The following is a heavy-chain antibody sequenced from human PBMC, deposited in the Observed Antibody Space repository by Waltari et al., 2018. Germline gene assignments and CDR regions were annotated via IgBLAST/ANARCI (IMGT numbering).Heavy chain of an antibody. CDR2: ISYDGSNK. J-gene: IGHJ4*02. D-gene: IGHD3-22*01. V-gene: IGHV3-30-3*01. Sequence: QVQLVESGGGVVQPGRSLRLSCAASGFTFSSYAMHWVRQAPGKGLEWVAVISYDGSNKYYADSVKGRFTISRDNSKNTLYLQMNSLRAEDTAVYYCATPRTAVAVIRFDYWGQGTLVTVSS. CDR1: GFTFSSYA. CDR3: ATPRTAVAVIRFDY.